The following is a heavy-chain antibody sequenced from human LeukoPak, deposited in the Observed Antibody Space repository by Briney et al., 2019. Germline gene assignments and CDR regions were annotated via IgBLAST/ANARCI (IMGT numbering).Heavy chain of an antibody. Sequence: SETLSLTCSVSGYSISSAYYWGWIRQPPGKGLEWIGTMYHSGSTNYNPSLKSRVTISVDTSKNQFSLKLSSVTAADTAVYYCARHRGSGTYPISRFDYWGQGTLVTVSS. D-gene: IGHD3-10*01. J-gene: IGHJ4*02. CDR1: GYSISSAYY. CDR3: ARHRGSGTYPISRFDY. CDR2: MYHSGST. V-gene: IGHV4-38-2*02.